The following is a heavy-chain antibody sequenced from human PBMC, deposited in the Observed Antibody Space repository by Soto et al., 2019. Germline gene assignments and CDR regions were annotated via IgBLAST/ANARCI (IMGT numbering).Heavy chain of an antibody. CDR3: ARVVAAAPVYYGMDV. V-gene: IGHV1-18*01. CDR1: GFTFTIYG. D-gene: IGHD2-15*01. Sequence: QVQLVQSGAEVKKPGASVKVSCKASGFTFTIYGIAWVRQAPRQGLEWMGWINPYNANTNYAQKCQGRVTMTTDTSTNTGYMELRSLGSDDTAVYYCARVVAAAPVYYGMDVWGQGTTVTVSS. CDR2: INPYNANT. J-gene: IGHJ6*02.